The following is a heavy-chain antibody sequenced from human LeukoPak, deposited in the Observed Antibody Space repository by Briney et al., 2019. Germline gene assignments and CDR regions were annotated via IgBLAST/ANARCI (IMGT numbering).Heavy chain of an antibody. CDR1: GGSVSSYY. D-gene: IGHD3-10*01. Sequence: SETLSLTCTVSGGSVSSYYWRWIRQPPGKGLEWVGYIYTRGKTNSNPSLKGRVTILGDTSKNQFSLKLSSVTAADTAVYYCARHLHSDGSGSYLNWLDPWGQGILVTVSS. CDR2: IYTRGKT. CDR3: ARHLHSDGSGSYLNWLDP. J-gene: IGHJ5*02. V-gene: IGHV4-4*09.